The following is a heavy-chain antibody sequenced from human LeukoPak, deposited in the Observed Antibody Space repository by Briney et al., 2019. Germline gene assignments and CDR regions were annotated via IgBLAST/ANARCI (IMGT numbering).Heavy chain of an antibody. CDR2: INHNGNVN. D-gene: IGHD1-14*01. V-gene: IGHV3-7*03. J-gene: IGHJ4*02. Sequence: GGSLRLSCAASGFTFSSYWMNWARQAPGKGLEWVASINHNGNVNYYVDSVKGRFTISRDNAKNSLYLQMSNLRAEDTAVYYCAREITRAEPYFDYWGQGTLVTVSS. CDR1: GFTFSSYW. CDR3: AREITRAEPYFDY.